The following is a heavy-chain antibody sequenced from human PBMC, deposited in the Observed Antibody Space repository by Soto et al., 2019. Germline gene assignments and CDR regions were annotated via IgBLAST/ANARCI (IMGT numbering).Heavy chain of an antibody. CDR3: ASNYYDFWSGSDYYYYYMDV. J-gene: IGHJ6*03. V-gene: IGHV1-18*01. Sequence: ASVKVSCKASGYTFTRYGISWVRQAPGQGLEWMGWNSAYNGNTNYAQKLQGRVTMTTDTSTSTAYMELRSLRSDDTAVYYCASNYYDFWSGSDYYYYYMDVWGKGTTVTVSS. CDR2: NSAYNGNT. D-gene: IGHD3-3*01. CDR1: GYTFTRYG.